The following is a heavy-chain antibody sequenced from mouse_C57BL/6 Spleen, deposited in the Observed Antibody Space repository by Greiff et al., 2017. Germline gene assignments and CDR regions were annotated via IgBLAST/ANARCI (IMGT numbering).Heavy chain of an antibody. CDR3: ARGEGPKPFDY. CDR1: GYSITSGYY. J-gene: IGHJ2*01. CDR2: ISYDGSN. Sequence: ESGPGLVKPSQSLSLTCSVTGYSITSGYYWNWIRQFPGNKLEWMGYISYDGSNNYNPSLKNRISITRDTSKNQFFLKLNSVTTEDTATYYCARGEGPKPFDYWGQGTTLTVSS. V-gene: IGHV3-6*01.